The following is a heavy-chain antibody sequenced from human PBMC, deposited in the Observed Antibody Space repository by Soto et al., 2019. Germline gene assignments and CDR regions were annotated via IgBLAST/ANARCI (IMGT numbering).Heavy chain of an antibody. CDR1: GFTFSSYW. CDR3: ARGRTYSSSSYYYYYGMDV. V-gene: IGHV3-7*03. Sequence: PGGALRLSCAASGFTFSSYWMSWVRQAPGKGLEGVANIKQDGSEKYYVDSVKGRFTISRDNAKNSLYLQMNSLRAEDTAVYYCARGRTYSSSSYYYYYGMDVWGQGTTVTVSS. J-gene: IGHJ6*02. CDR2: IKQDGSEK. D-gene: IGHD6-6*01.